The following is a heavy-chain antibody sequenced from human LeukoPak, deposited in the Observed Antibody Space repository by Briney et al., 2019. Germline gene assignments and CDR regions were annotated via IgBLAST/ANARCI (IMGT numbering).Heavy chain of an antibody. D-gene: IGHD3-3*01. Sequence: PGGSLRLSCVASGFTFSSYDMHWVRQGTGKGLEWVSAIGTAGVTYYPASVKGRFTISRENAKNTLYLQMNSLRAEDTAVYYCARISVFRAGGYYGMDVWVKGTTVTVSS. CDR2: IGTAGVT. V-gene: IGHV3-13*01. CDR3: ARISVFRAGGYYGMDV. J-gene: IGHJ6*04. CDR1: GFTFSSYD.